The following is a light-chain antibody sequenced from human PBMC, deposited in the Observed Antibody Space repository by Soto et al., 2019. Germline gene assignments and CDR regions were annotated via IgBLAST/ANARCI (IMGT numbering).Light chain of an antibody. J-gene: IGKJ4*01. Sequence: DIQMTQSPSSLSASVGDRVTITCQASQDISNSVNWYQQKPGKAPKLLIFDASTVETEVPSRFSGGGAGTYFTFTINSLQPEGIEAYYCQHYADLPLTFGGGTKVEIK. V-gene: IGKV1-33*01. CDR2: DAS. CDR1: QDISNS. CDR3: QHYADLPLT.